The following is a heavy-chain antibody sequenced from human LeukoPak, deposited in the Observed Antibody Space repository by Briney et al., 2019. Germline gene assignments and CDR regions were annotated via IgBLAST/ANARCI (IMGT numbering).Heavy chain of an antibody. J-gene: IGHJ4*02. CDR1: NGSISSHF. CDR2: IHYSGST. D-gene: IGHD2-2*02. Sequence: SETLSLTCSVSNGSISSHFWTWVRQPPGKGLEWIGHIHYSGSTNYNPSPKSRVTMSLDTSKNQFSLKLTSVTAADTAIFYCAGLRPLLGQLLYFALDSWGQGTLVTVSS. CDR3: AGLRPLLGQLLYFALDS. V-gene: IGHV4-59*11.